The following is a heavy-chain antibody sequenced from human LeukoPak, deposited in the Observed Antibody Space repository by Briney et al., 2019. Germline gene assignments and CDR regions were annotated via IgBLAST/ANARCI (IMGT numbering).Heavy chain of an antibody. CDR1: GYTFTGYY. J-gene: IGHJ4*02. CDR2: INPNSGGT. V-gene: IGHV1-2*02. Sequence: ASVKVSCKASGYTFTGYYIHWVRQAPGQGLEWMGWINPNSGGTNYAQKLQGRVTMTRDRSINTAYMDLRSLTYDDTAVYYCARDKPAEAALDFWGQGTLVTVSS. CDR3: ARDKPAEAALDF.